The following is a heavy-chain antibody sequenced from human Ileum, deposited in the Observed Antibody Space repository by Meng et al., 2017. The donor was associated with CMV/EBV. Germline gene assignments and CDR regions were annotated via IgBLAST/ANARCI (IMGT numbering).Heavy chain of an antibody. CDR2: IIPVYGTA. Sequence: TFRSYGISWVRQAPGQGLEWMGGIIPVYGTANYAQKFQGRITITTDEFTSTAYMELSSLRSEDTAVYYCARDRVTGGDCSSTSCHNWFDPRGQGSLVT. CDR3: ARDRVTGGDCSSTSCHNWFDP. V-gene: IGHV1-69*05. J-gene: IGHJ5*02. CDR1: TFRSYG. D-gene: IGHD2-2*01.